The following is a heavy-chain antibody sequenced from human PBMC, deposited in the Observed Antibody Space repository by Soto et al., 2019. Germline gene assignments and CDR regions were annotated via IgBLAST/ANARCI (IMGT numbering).Heavy chain of an antibody. V-gene: IGHV4-34*01. Sequence: PSETLSLTCAVSGGSFSGYYWSWIRQPPGKGLEWIGEINHTGGTNYNPSLKSRVTISADTSKNQFSLKLTSVTAADTAVYYCARVRPEYAGLHYWGQGTLVSGSS. D-gene: IGHD5-18*01. CDR2: INHTGGT. CDR3: ARVRPEYAGLHY. J-gene: IGHJ4*02. CDR1: GGSFSGYY.